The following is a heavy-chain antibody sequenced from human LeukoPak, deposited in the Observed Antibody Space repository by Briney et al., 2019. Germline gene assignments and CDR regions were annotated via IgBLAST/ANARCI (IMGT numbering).Heavy chain of an antibody. D-gene: IGHD3-10*01. CDR3: ARDGYAEGSGSSQSTTD. Sequence: SEALSLTCAVYGGSFSGYYWSWIRQPPGKGLEWIGEINHSGSTNYNPSLKSRVTISVDTSKNQFSLKLSSVTAADTAVYYCARDGYAEGSGSSQSTTDWGQGTLVTVSS. J-gene: IGHJ4*02. CDR1: GGSFSGYY. CDR2: INHSGST. V-gene: IGHV4-34*01.